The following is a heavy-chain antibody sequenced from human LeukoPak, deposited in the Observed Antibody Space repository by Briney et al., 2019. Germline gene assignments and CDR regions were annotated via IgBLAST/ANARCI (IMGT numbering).Heavy chain of an antibody. CDR3: AKESWSTGSGKGAFDI. D-gene: IGHD3-10*01. J-gene: IGHJ3*02. Sequence: QAGGSLRLSCAASGFTFSSYGMHWVRQAPGKGLEGVAVISYDGSNKYYADSVKGRFTISRDNYKKTLYLQMNSLRAEDPAVFYCAKESWSTGSGKGAFDIWGQGTMVTVSS. V-gene: IGHV3-30*18. CDR2: ISYDGSNK. CDR1: GFTFSSYG.